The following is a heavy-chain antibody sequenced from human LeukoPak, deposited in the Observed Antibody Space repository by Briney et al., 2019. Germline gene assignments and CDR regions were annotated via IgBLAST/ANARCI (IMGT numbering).Heavy chain of an antibody. CDR3: AKGSAVADIYFDY. CDR1: GFTFSSYA. CDR2: ISGSGGST. J-gene: IGHJ4*02. D-gene: IGHD6-19*01. Sequence: GGSLRLSCAASGFTFSSYAMSWVRQAPGKGLEWVSGISGSGGSTYYADSVKGRFTISRDNSKNTLYLQINSLRAEDTAVYFCAKGSAVADIYFDYWGQGTLVTVSS. V-gene: IGHV3-23*01.